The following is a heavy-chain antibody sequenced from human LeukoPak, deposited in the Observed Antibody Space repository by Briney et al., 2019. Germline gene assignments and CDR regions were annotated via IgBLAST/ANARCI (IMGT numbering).Heavy chain of an antibody. D-gene: IGHD4-11*01. CDR2: VHYSGST. CDR1: GGSISPYY. V-gene: IGHV4-59*08. J-gene: IGHJ4*02. Sequence: PSETLSLTCTVSGGSISPYYWSWSRQSPGKGLDWIGYVHYSGSTKYNPSLKSRVTISLDTSKNQFSLRLSSVSAADTAVYYCARHYISSRTTVFDYWGQGTLVTVSA. CDR3: ARHYISSRTTVFDY.